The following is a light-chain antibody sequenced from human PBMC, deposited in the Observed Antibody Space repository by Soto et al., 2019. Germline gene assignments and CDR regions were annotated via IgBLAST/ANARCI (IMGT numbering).Light chain of an antibody. J-gene: IGLJ1*01. CDR1: SSDFGDDKY. V-gene: IGLV2-14*01. Sequence: QSVLTQPPSASGSPGQSITVSCTGSSSDFGDDKYVSWYQQQPGKGPNLLIYGVNSRPSGISNRFSGSRSGNTASLTISGLQAEDEADYYCSSYTDSSNYVFGTGTKVTVL. CDR3: SSYTDSSNYV. CDR2: GVN.